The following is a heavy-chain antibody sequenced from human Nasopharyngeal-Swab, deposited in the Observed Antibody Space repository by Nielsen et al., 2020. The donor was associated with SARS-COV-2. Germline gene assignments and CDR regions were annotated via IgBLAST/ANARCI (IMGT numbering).Heavy chain of an antibody. Sequence: GGSLRLSYAASGFTFSSYAMSWVRQAPGKGLEWVSAISGSGGTTYYADSVKGRFTISRDNSKNTLYLQMNSLRAEDTAVYYCAKDRSLYCSSTSCSKKFDSWGQGTLVTVSS. V-gene: IGHV3-23*01. CDR3: AKDRSLYCSSTSCSKKFDS. D-gene: IGHD2-2*01. J-gene: IGHJ4*02. CDR1: GFTFSSYA. CDR2: ISGSGGTT.